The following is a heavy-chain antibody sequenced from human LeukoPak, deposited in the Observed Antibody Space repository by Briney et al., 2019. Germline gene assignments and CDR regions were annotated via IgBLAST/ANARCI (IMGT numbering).Heavy chain of an antibody. Sequence: GGSLRLSCAASGFTVSSNYMTWVRQAPGKGLEWVSLIYSAGDTFYTDSVKGRFNISRDNSKNTLYLQMNSLRAEDTAVYYCAKYSPKRAAGTSFDPWGQGTLVTVSS. V-gene: IGHV3-66*01. CDR1: GFTVSSNY. CDR2: IYSAGDT. J-gene: IGHJ5*02. CDR3: AKYSPKRAAGTSFDP. D-gene: IGHD6-19*01.